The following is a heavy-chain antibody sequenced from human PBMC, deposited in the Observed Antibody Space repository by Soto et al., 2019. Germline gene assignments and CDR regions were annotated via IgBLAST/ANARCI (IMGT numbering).Heavy chain of an antibody. CDR3: ARGGNIVVVPAALYYYGMDV. D-gene: IGHD2-2*01. J-gene: IGHJ6*02. V-gene: IGHV1-69*01. CDR2: IIPIFGTA. Sequence: QVQLVQSGAEVKKPGSSVKVSCKASGGTFSSYAISWVRQAPGQGLDWMVGIIPIFGTANYAQKFQGRVTITADESTSTAYMELSSLRSEDTAVYYCARGGNIVVVPAALYYYGMDVWGQGTTVTVSS. CDR1: GGTFSSYA.